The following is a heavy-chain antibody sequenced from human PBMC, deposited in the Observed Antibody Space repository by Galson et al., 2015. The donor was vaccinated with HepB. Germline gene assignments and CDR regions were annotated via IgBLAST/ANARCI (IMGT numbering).Heavy chain of an antibody. V-gene: IGHV3-30*18. CDR1: GFTFSSYG. CDR3: AKEVNYGGNLPADY. CDR2: ISYDGSNK. D-gene: IGHD4-23*01. J-gene: IGHJ4*02. Sequence: SLRLSCAASGFTFSSYGMHWVRQAPGKGLEWVAVISYDGSNKYYADSVKGRFTISRDNSKSTLYLQMDNLRAEDTGVYYCAKEVNYGGNLPADYWGQGTLATVSS.